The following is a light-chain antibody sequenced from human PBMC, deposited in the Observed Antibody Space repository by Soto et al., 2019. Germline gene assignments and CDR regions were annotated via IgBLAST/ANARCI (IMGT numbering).Light chain of an antibody. V-gene: IGLV2-14*01. Sequence: QSVLTQPASVSGSPGQSITISCTGTSSDVGGYNYVSWYQQHPGKAPNLMIYDVSNRPSGVSNRFSGSKSGNTASLTISGLQAEYEADYYCSSYTTSSTLYVFGTGTKGTLL. CDR1: SSDVGGYNY. CDR2: DVS. J-gene: IGLJ1*01. CDR3: SSYTTSSTLYV.